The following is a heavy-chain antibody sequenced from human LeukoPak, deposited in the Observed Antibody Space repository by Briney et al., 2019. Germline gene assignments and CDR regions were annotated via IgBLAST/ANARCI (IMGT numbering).Heavy chain of an antibody. D-gene: IGHD3-10*01. CDR1: GFTFSSYG. CDR3: ARAKPKNMVRGLIMRRESRYYFDY. Sequence: GGSLRLSCAASGFTFSSYGMSWVRQAPGKGLEWVSDINVSGGTTYYADSVKGRFTISRDNSKNTLYLQMNSLRAEDTAVYYCARAKPKNMVRGLIMRRESRYYFDYWGQGTLVTASS. J-gene: IGHJ4*02. CDR2: INVSGGTT. V-gene: IGHV3-23*01.